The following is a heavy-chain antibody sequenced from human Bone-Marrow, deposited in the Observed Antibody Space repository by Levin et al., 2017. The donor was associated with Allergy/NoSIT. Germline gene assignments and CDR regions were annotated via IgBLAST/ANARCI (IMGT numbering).Heavy chain of an antibody. CDR1: GFTFSDYY. Sequence: GGSLRLSCAASGFTFSDYYMAWIRQAPGKGLEWISYISSTGIYANYADSVKGRFTISRDNAKNSLYLQMNSLRAEDTATYYCAAGTTMTGLDYWGQGTLVTVSS. J-gene: IGHJ4*02. D-gene: IGHD4-17*01. CDR3: AAGTTMTGLDY. CDR2: ISSTGIYA. V-gene: IGHV3-11*06.